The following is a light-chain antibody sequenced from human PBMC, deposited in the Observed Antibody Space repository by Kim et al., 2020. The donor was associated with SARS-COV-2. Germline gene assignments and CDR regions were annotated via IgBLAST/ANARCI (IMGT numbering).Light chain of an antibody. CDR1: QRIWSDY. Sequence: PGGRVTLPCWAGQRIWSDYLAWCEQRPGQAPRLLIYGASSRATGIPDRFSGSGSGADFTLTISRLQPEDSAVYYCQHYGYSLPYAFGQGTKLEIK. CDR2: GAS. V-gene: IGKV3-20*01. J-gene: IGKJ2*01. CDR3: QHYGYSLPYA.